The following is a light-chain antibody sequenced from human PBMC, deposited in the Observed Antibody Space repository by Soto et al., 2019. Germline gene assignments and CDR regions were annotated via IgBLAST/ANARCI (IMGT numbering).Light chain of an antibody. V-gene: IGLV1-44*01. CDR2: SSN. Sequence: QSALTQPHSASGTPGQRVTISCSGSSSNIGSNSVHWFQQVPGTAPKPLIYSSNQRPSGVPERFSGSKSGTTASLTISGLQAEDEADYYCSSYTSSSTRVFGTGTKVTVL. CDR3: SSYTSSSTRV. CDR1: SSNIGSNS. J-gene: IGLJ1*01.